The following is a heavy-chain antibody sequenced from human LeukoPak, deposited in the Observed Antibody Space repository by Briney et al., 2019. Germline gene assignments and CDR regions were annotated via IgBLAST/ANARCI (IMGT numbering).Heavy chain of an antibody. V-gene: IGHV3-23*01. CDR3: AKDFRIGYSAHFDY. CDR2: IYENGGTT. J-gene: IGHJ4*02. CDR1: GFTFRSHA. D-gene: IGHD2-21*01. Sequence: GGSLRLSCVGSGFTFRSHAMSWVRQAPEKGLEFVSGIYENGGTTYYADSVKGRFSISRDNSKNTLHLQMDSLRGEDTAVYYCAKDFRIGYSAHFDYWGQGALVTVSS.